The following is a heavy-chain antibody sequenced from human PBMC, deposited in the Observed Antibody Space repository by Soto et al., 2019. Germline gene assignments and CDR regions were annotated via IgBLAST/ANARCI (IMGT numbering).Heavy chain of an antibody. CDR1: GFTFSTYT. J-gene: IGHJ4*02. CDR3: AKDFTPDGYWDFDY. V-gene: IGHV3-23*01. CDR2: VLQTGSST. Sequence: VGSLRLTSADSGFTFSTYTISWVLQAPGKGLEWVSAVLQTGSSTFYADSVKGRFTISRDNSQNTLYLQMNNLRAEDTAVYYCAKDFTPDGYWDFDYWGQGPLVTVS. D-gene: IGHD4-17*01.